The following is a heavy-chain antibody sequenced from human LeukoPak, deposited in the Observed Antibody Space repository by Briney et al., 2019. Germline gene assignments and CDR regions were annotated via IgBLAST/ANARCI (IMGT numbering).Heavy chain of an antibody. CDR1: GFTFSSYS. CDR2: IKSKTDGGTT. CDR3: TTYTSPPPK. V-gene: IGHV3-15*01. J-gene: IGHJ4*02. Sequence: GGSLRLSCAASGFTFSSYSMSWVRQAPGKGLEWVGRIKSKTDGGTTDYAAPVKGRFTISRDDSNNTLYLQMNSLKTEDSAVYYCTTYTSPPPKWGQGTLVTVSS.